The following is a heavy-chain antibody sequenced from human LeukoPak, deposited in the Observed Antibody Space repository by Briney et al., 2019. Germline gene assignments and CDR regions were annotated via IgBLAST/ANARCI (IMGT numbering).Heavy chain of an antibody. CDR3: ARHVAYYGSGSYYIDY. CDR2: IYYSGGT. CDR1: GGSISSSSYY. Sequence: SQTLSLTCTVSGGSISSSSYYWGWIRQPPGKGLEWSGSIYYSGGTYYNPSLKSRVTISVDTSKNQFSLKLSSVTAADTAVYYCARHVAYYGSGSYYIDYWGQGTLVTVSS. J-gene: IGHJ4*02. V-gene: IGHV4-39*01. D-gene: IGHD3-10*01.